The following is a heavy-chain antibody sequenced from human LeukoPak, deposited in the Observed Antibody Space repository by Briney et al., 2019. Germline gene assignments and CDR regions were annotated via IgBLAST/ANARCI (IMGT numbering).Heavy chain of an antibody. Sequence: GGSLRLSCAASGFTVSSDYMTWVRQAPGKGLEWVSVIYRDGKTNYAGSVKGRFTISRDNSKNTVYLQMNSLRAEDTAVYYRVRWAWDYWGRGTLVTVSS. V-gene: IGHV3-53*01. J-gene: IGHJ4*02. CDR3: VRWAWDY. CDR2: IYRDGKT. CDR1: GFTVSSDY.